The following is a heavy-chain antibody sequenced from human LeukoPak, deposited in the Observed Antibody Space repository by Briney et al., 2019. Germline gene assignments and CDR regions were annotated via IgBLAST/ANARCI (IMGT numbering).Heavy chain of an antibody. D-gene: IGHD6-19*01. CDR3: ARAGYSSGWSRNYFDY. V-gene: IGHV4-30-2*01. J-gene: IGHJ4*02. CDR1: GGSISSGGYS. CDR2: IYHSGST. Sequence: SQTLSLTCAVSGGSISSGGYSWSWTRQPPGKGLEWIGYIYHSGSTYYNPSLKSRVTISVDRSKNQFSLKLSSVTAADTAVYYCARAGYSSGWSRNYFDYWGQGTLVTVSS.